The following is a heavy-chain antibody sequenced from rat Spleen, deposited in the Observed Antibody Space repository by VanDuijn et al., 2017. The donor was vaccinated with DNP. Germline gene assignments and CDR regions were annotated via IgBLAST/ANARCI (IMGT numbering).Heavy chain of an antibody. CDR1: GFTFNDYY. CDR3: ARHGDGNYGFDWFAY. CDR2: ISPSGDHN. D-gene: IGHD1-11*01. J-gene: IGHJ3*01. Sequence: EVLLVESDGGLVQPGRSLKLSCAVSGFTFNDYYMAWVRQAPAKGLAWVASISPSGDHNLYRDSVKGRFSRSRDNAKSTLYLQVNSLRSEDTATYYCARHGDGNYGFDWFAYWGQGTLVTVSS. V-gene: IGHV5-25*01.